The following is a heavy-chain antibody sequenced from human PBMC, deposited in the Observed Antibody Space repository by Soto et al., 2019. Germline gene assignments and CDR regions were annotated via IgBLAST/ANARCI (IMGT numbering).Heavy chain of an antibody. V-gene: IGHV4-31*03. CDR2: IYYSGST. CDR1: GGSISSGGYY. J-gene: IGHJ4*02. Sequence: PSETLSLTCTVSGGSISSGGYYWSWIRQHPGKGLEWIGYIYYSGSTYCNPSLKSRVTISVDTSKNQFSLKLSSVTAADTAVYYCARVDCSSTSCYKVDYWGQGTLVTVSS. D-gene: IGHD2-2*02. CDR3: ARVDCSSTSCYKVDY.